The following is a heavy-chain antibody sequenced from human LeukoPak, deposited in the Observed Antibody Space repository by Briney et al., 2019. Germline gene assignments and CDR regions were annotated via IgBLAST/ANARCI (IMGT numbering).Heavy chain of an antibody. J-gene: IGHJ4*02. Sequence: ASVKVSCKASGYTFTSYGISWARQAPGQGLEWMGWISAYNGNTNYAQKVQGRVTMTTDTSTSTAYMGLRSLRSDDTAVYYCARDRSVRNWGPPTSDYWGQGTLVTVSS. CDR1: GYTFTSYG. CDR3: ARDRSVRNWGPPTSDY. CDR2: ISAYNGNT. D-gene: IGHD7-27*01. V-gene: IGHV1-18*01.